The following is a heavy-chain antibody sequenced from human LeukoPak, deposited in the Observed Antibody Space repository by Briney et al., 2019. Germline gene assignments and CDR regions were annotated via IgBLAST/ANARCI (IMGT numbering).Heavy chain of an antibody. CDR2: IYYSGST. CDR1: GGSISSGDYY. CDR3: ARDGNSGYDRTNWFDP. V-gene: IGHV4-30-4*08. D-gene: IGHD5-12*01. Sequence: SETLSLTCTVSGGSISSGDYYWSWIRQPPGKGLEWIGYIYYSGSTYYNPSLKSRVTISVDTSKNQFSLKLSSVTAADTAVYYCARDGNSGYDRTNWFDPWGQGTLVTVSS. J-gene: IGHJ5*02.